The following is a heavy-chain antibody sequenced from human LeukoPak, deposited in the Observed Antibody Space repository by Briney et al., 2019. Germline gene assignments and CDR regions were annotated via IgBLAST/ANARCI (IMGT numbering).Heavy chain of an antibody. D-gene: IGHD3-22*01. V-gene: IGHV1-18*01. J-gene: IGHJ4*02. CDR2: ISAYNGNT. CDR3: ARDSRLSGYYDSSGYYGFDY. Sequence: ASVKVSCKASGYTFTSYGISWVRQAPGQGLEWMGWISAYNGNTNYAQKLQGRVTMTTDTSTSTAYMELRSLRSDDTAVYYCARDSRLSGYYDSSGYYGFDYWGQGTLVTVSS. CDR1: GYTFTSYG.